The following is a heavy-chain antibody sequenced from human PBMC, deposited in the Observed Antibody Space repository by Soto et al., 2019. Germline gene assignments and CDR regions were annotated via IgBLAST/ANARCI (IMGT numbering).Heavy chain of an antibody. CDR1: GFTFSSYA. Sequence: QVQLVESGGGVVQPGRSLRLSCAASGFTFSSYAMHWVRQAPGKGLEWVAVISYDGSNKYYADSVKGRFTISRDNSKNTLYLQMNSLGAGDTAVYYCAREWGSNTMIGGAYHPPPADYWGQGTLVTVSS. CDR2: ISYDGSNK. CDR3: AREWGSNTMIGGAYHPPPADY. J-gene: IGHJ4*02. D-gene: IGHD3-22*01. V-gene: IGHV3-30-3*01.